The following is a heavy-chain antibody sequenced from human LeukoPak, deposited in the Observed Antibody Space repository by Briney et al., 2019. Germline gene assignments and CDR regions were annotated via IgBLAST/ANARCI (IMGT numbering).Heavy chain of an antibody. CDR2: ISWNSGSI. V-gene: IGHV3-9*01. CDR1: GXXFDDYA. CDR3: AKDIHCSGGSCYSGFDP. D-gene: IGHD2-15*01. Sequence: SLRLSXXXSGXXFDDYAMHWVRQAPGKGLEWVSGISWNSGSIGYADSVKGRFTISRDNAKNSLYLQMNSLRAEDTALYYCAKDIHCSGGSCYSGFDPWGQGTLVTVSS. J-gene: IGHJ5*02.